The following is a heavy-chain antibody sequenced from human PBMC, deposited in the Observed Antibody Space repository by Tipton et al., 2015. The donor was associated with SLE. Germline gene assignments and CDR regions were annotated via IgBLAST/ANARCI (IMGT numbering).Heavy chain of an antibody. D-gene: IGHD6-13*01. CDR1: GFTFENYA. CDR3: ARGVGSSWYIDY. V-gene: IGHV3-30*04. CDR2: ISYDGSNK. J-gene: IGHJ4*02. Sequence: SLRLSCAASGFTFENYAMAWVRQAPGKGLEWVAVISYDGSNKYYADSVKGRFTISRDNSKNTLYLQMNSLRAEDTAVYYCARGVGSSWYIDYWGQGTLVTVSS.